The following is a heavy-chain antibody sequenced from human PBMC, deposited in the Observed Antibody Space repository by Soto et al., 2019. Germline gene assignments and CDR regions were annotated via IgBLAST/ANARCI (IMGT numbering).Heavy chain of an antibody. CDR2: IIPISGTA. D-gene: IGHD2-2*01. Sequence: QVQLVQSGAEVKKPGSSVNVSCKASGGTFSNYAISWVRQAPGQGLEWMGGIIPISGTASYAQKFQGRVTITARESTSTAYMELSSLRSEDTAVYYCARSQGSSTSLELYDYYYYGMDVWGQGTTVNVSS. CDR1: GGTFSNYA. V-gene: IGHV1-69*01. CDR3: ARSQGSSTSLELYDYYYYGMDV. J-gene: IGHJ6*02.